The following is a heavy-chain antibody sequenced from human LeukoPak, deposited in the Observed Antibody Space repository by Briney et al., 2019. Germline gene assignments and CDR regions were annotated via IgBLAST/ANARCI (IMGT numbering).Heavy chain of an antibody. CDR2: TYHSGTS. D-gene: IGHD2-15*01. CDR1: GYSISNGYY. Sequence: PSETLSLTCTVSGYSISNGYYWGWIRRPPGKGLEWIGTTYHSGTSYYNPSLKSRVTISVDTSKNQLSLKLTSVTAADRAEFYVAFSAQYSAYCLTDVWGKGTTVTVPS. V-gene: IGHV4-38-2*02. J-gene: IGHJ6*04. CDR3: AFSAQYSAYCLTDV.